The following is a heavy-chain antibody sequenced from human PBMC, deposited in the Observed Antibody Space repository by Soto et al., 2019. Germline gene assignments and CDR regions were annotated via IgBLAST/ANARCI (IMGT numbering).Heavy chain of an antibody. J-gene: IGHJ4*02. CDR2: IYYSGST. D-gene: IGHD3-16*01. Sequence: SETLSLTCTVSGGSISSSSYYWGWIRQPPGKGLEWIGSIYYSGSTYYNPSLKSRVTISVDKSKNQFSLKLSSVTAADTAVYYCARVLKGIAPERGLYYFDYWGQGTLVTVSS. CDR1: GGSISSSSYY. CDR3: ARVLKGIAPERGLYYFDY. V-gene: IGHV4-39*07.